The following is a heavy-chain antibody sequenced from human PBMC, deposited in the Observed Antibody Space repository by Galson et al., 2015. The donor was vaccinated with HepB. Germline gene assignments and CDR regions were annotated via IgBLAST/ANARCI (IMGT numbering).Heavy chain of an antibody. CDR1: GGSFSGYY. CDR2: INHSGST. J-gene: IGHJ3*02. D-gene: IGHD2-21*02. Sequence: TLSLTCAVYGGSFSGYYWSWIRQPPGKGLEWIGEINHSGSTNYNPSLKSRVTISVDTSKNQFSLKLSSVTAADTAVYYCARPRGMGDCAFDIWGQGTMVTVSS. CDR3: ARPRGMGDCAFDI. V-gene: IGHV4-34*01.